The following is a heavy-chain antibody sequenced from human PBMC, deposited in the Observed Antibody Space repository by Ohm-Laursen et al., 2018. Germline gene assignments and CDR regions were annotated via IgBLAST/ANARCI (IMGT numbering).Heavy chain of an antibody. V-gene: IGHV4-59*01. D-gene: IGHD4-17*01. CDR1: GGSISRYY. Sequence: TLSLTCTVSGGSISRYYWSWIRQPPGRGLEWIGFMSYSGTTNYNPSLKSRVTISVDTSKNQFSLKLSSVTAADTAVYYCARAQANGDLDYWGQGTLVTVSS. J-gene: IGHJ4*02. CDR2: MSYSGTT. CDR3: ARAQANGDLDY.